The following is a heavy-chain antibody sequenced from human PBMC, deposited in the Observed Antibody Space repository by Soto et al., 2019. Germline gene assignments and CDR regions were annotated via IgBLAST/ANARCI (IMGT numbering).Heavy chain of an antibody. Sequence: SETLSLTCTVSGGSITRYNWNWLRQPPGKALEWIGYVYNSGSTNYNPSLKSRVTISVDTSKNQFSLKVNSVTAADTAVYYCARRAVVAVTGSLDNWLDPWGQGILVTVSS. V-gene: IGHV4-59*01. J-gene: IGHJ5*02. D-gene: IGHD2-21*01. CDR3: ARRAVVAVTGSLDNWLDP. CDR1: GGSITRYN. CDR2: VYNSGST.